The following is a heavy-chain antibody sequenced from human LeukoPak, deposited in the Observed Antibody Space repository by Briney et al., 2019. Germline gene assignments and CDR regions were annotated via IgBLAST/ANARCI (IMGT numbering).Heavy chain of an antibody. CDR1: GYTFTGYY. J-gene: IGHJ6*03. V-gene: IGHV1-2*02. CDR2: INPNSGST. D-gene: IGHD6-6*01. CDR3: ARAREYSSSSGYYYMDV. Sequence: ASVKVSCKASGYTFTGYYMHWVRQAPGQGLEWMGWINPNSGSTNYAQKFQGRVTMTRDTSISTAYMELSRLRSDDTAVYYCARAREYSSSSGYYYMDVWGKGTTVTVSS.